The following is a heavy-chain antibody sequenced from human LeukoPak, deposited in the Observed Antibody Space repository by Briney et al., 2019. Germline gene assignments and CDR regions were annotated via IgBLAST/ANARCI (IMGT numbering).Heavy chain of an antibody. CDR3: ARETIIVGRAEFGP. Sequence: KPSETLSPTCTVSGGSISSYYWSWIRQPPGKGLEWIGYIYYSGITNYNPSLKSRVTISVDTSKNQFSLKLSSVTAADTAVYYCARETIIVGRAEFGPWGQGTLVTVSS. J-gene: IGHJ5*02. CDR2: IYYSGIT. D-gene: IGHD3-22*01. CDR1: GGSISSYY. V-gene: IGHV4-59*01.